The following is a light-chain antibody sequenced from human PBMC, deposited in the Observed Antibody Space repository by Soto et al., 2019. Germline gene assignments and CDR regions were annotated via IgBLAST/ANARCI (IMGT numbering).Light chain of an antibody. CDR3: SSYISTNTRVV. CDR2: GVS. Sequence: QSALTQPASVSGSPGQSITISCTGTSSDVGDYNYVSWYQLHPGKAPKLMIYGVSNRPSGVSNRFSGSKSGNTASLTISGLQAEDEADYYCSSYISTNTRVVFGGGTKLTVL. V-gene: IGLV2-14*01. J-gene: IGLJ2*01. CDR1: SSDVGDYNY.